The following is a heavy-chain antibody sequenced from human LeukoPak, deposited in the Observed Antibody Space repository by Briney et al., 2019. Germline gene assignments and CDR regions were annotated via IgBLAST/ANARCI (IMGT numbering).Heavy chain of an antibody. Sequence: KPSETLSLTCTVSGGSIRSDNSYWGWIRQPPGKGLEWIGSIYYSGNTFYNPSLKSRVTISVDTSKDQFFLKLSSVTAADTAVYYCARNYGSGSYPHYFDYWGQGTLVTVSS. J-gene: IGHJ4*02. V-gene: IGHV4-39*01. CDR3: ARNYGSGSYPHYFDY. CDR1: GGSIRSDNSY. CDR2: IYYSGNT. D-gene: IGHD3-10*01.